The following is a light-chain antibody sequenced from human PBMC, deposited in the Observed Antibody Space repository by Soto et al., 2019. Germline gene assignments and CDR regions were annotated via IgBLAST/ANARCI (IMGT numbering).Light chain of an antibody. J-gene: IGKJ5*01. CDR3: QQYGSSPIT. CDR1: QTVSSVH. V-gene: IGKV3-20*01. CDR2: GAS. Sequence: EIVLTQSPGTLSLSPGERATLSCRASQTVSSVHLAWYQQKPGQAPRLLIHGASSRATGIPDRISGSGSGTDFTLTISRLEPEDFAVYYCQQYGSSPITFGQGTRLENK.